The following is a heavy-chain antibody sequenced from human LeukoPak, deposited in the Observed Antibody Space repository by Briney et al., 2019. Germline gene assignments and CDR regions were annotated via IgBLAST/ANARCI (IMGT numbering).Heavy chain of an antibody. CDR3: ARELPFDY. V-gene: IGHV3-74*01. CDR1: GFTFSNYC. CDR2: IKSDGSRT. J-gene: IGHJ4*02. Sequence: PGGSLRLSCAASGFTFSNYCMHWVRQAPGKGLVWVSRIKSDGSRTDYADSVKGRFTISRDNAKNTLYLQMNSLRAEDTAVYYCARELPFDYWGQGTLVTVSS.